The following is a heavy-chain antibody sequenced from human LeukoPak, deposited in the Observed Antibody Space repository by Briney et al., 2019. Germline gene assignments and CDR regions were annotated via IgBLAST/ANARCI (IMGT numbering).Heavy chain of an antibody. CDR3: ARSSGYSSRPGWFDP. CDR1: GGSTSTGDYY. D-gene: IGHD6-13*01. J-gene: IGHJ5*02. V-gene: IGHV4-61*02. Sequence: PSETLSLTCIVSGGSTSTGDYYCSWIRQPAGKGLEWIGRIYTSGSTNYNPSLKSRVTMSVDTSQNQFSLKLSSVTAADTAVYYCARSSGYSSRPGWFDPWGQGTLVTVSS. CDR2: IYTSGST.